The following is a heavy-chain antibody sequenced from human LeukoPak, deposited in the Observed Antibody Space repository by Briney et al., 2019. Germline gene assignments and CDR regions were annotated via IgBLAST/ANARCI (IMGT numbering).Heavy chain of an antibody. V-gene: IGHV3-30-3*01. CDR2: MSFDGSSK. CDR1: GFTFNTYA. D-gene: IGHD2-2*01. Sequence: QPGGSLRLSCAASGFTFNTYAMHWVRQAPGKGLDWVAVMSFDGSSKYYVDSVKGRFTISRDNSKNTLYLQMNSLRAEDTAVYYCARDLSISLYYYYVMDVRGQGTTVTVSS. CDR3: ARDLSISLYYYYVMDV. J-gene: IGHJ6*02.